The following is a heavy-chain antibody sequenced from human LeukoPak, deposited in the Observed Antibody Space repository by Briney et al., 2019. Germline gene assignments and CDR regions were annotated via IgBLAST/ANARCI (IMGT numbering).Heavy chain of an antibody. D-gene: IGHD3-10*01. V-gene: IGHV4-39*07. CDR2: IYYSGST. CDR1: VGSISSSKFY. CDR3: ARDARVQKWFGELLKKKTYYFDS. J-gene: IGHJ4*02. Sequence: PSETLSLTCTLSVGSISSSKFYWGWIRQPPGKGLEWIGSIYYSGSTYYNPSLKIGVSISVDTSKNQFSLKLSSVTAADTAVYYCARDARVQKWFGELLKKKTYYFDSWGQGTLVTVSS.